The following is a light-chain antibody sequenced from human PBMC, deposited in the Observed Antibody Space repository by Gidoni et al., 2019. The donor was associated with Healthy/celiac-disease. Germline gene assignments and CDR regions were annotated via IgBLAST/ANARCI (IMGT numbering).Light chain of an antibody. CDR1: SSDVGSYNL. J-gene: IGLJ3*02. Sequence: QSALTQPASESGSPGQSITISCTGTSSDVGSYNLVSWYQQPPGKAPKLMIYEGSKRPSGVSNRFSCSQSGNTASLTISGLHAEDEAYYYCCSYAGSSTWVFGGGTNLTVL. CDR2: EGS. CDR3: CSYAGSSTWV. V-gene: IGLV2-23*01.